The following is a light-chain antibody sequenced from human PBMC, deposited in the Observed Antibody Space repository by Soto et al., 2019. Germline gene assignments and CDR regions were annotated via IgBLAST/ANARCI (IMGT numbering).Light chain of an antibody. J-gene: IGKJ1*01. CDR1: QSISSY. V-gene: IGKV1-39*01. Sequence: DIQMTQSPSTLSASVGDRATITCRASQSISSYLNWYQQKPGKAPKVLIYAASSLESGIPARFSGSGSGTDFTLTISSLQPEDFATYYCQQSYSSPWTFGQGTKVDIK. CDR2: AAS. CDR3: QQSYSSPWT.